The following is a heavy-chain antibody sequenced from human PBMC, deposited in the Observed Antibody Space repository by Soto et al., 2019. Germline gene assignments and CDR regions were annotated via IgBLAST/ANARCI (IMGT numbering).Heavy chain of an antibody. Sequence: RASVKVSCKASGYTFTSYAMHWVRQAPGQRLEWMGWINAGNGNTKYSQKFQGRVTITRDTSASTAYMELSSLRSEDTAVYYCASEGTVTTDNWFDPWGQGTLVTVSS. CDR3: ASEGTVTTDNWFDP. V-gene: IGHV1-3*01. D-gene: IGHD4-17*01. CDR1: GYTFTSYA. J-gene: IGHJ5*02. CDR2: INAGNGNT.